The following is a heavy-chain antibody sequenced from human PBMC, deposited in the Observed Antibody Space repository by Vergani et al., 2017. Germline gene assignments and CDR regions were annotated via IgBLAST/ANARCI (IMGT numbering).Heavy chain of an antibody. CDR2: IYPGDSDT. D-gene: IGHD6-13*01. V-gene: IGHV5-51*01. Sequence: EVQLVQSGAEVKKPGESLKISCKGSGYSFTSYWIGWVRQMPGKGLEWMGIIYPGDSDTRYSPSFQGQVTISADKSISTAYLQWGSLKASDTAMYYCARQQGGGAAAVGESWFDPWGQGTLVTVSS. CDR1: GYSFTSYW. J-gene: IGHJ5*02. CDR3: ARQQGGGAAAVGESWFDP.